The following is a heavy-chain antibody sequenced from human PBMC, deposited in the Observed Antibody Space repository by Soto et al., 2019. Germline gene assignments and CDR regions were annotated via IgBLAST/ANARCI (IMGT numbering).Heavy chain of an antibody. CDR3: ARDQPGYSYGYGLGY. J-gene: IGHJ4*02. CDR1: GFTFSSYD. Sequence: PGGSLRLSCAASGFTFSSYDMHWVRQAPGKGLEWVAVISYDGSNKYYADSVKGRFTISRDNAKNSLYLQMNSLRAEDTAVYYCARDQPGYSYGYGLGYWGQGTLVTVSS. D-gene: IGHD5-18*01. V-gene: IGHV3-30*03. CDR2: ISYDGSNK.